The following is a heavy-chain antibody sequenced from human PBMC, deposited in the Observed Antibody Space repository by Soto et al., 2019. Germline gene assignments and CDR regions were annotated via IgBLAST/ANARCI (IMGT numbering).Heavy chain of an antibody. J-gene: IGHJ4*02. V-gene: IGHV4-30-2*01. D-gene: IGHD6-19*01. CDR2: IYHSGST. CDR1: GGSISSGGYS. Sequence: PSETLCLTCAVSGGSISSGGYSWSWIRQPPGKGLEWIGYIYHSGSTYYNPSLKSRVTISVDRSKNQFSLKLSSVTAADTAVYYCARYIALSGTFYFDYWGQGALVTVSS. CDR3: ARYIALSGTFYFDY.